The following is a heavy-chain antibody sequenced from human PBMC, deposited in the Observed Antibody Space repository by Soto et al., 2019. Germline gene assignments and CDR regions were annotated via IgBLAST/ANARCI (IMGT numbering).Heavy chain of an antibody. CDR3: VRTSLVVAVATREDF. CDR2: IDSDGSRI. Sequence: EVQLVESGGGLVQPGESLRLSCAASGFTFSTYWMHWVRQAPGKGLVWVSRIDSDGSRITYADFVKGRFTISRDNAKNTVYLHMNRLTAEDTAVYYCVRTSLVVAVATREDFWGQGTLVTVSS. J-gene: IGHJ4*02. CDR1: GFTFSTYW. D-gene: IGHD2-15*01. V-gene: IGHV3-74*01.